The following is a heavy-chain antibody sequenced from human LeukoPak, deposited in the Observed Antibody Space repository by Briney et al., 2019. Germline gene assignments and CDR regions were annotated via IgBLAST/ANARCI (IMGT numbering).Heavy chain of an antibody. J-gene: IGHJ4*02. D-gene: IGHD3-22*01. CDR2: ISGSGDNT. CDR3: AMRAAASRRSGYRY. V-gene: IGHV3-23*01. Sequence: GGSLRLSCAASGYTFSSYAMSWLRQAPGKGLEWVSGISGSGDNTYYADSVKGRFTISRDNSKNTLYLHMSSLRPDDTAVYYCAMRAAASRRSGYRYWGQGTLVTVSS. CDR1: GYTFSSYA.